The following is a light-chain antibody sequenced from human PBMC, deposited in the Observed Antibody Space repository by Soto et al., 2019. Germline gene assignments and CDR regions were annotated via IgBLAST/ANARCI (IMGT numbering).Light chain of an antibody. Sequence: EFVLTQSPDTLSLSPGERATLSCRASQTVRNNYLAWYQQKPGQAPRLLIYGASNRATGIPDRFSGSGSGTDFTLTISRLEPEDFAVYYCQQYGSSPRTFGQGTKVDI. CDR2: GAS. J-gene: IGKJ1*01. CDR1: QTVRNNY. CDR3: QQYGSSPRT. V-gene: IGKV3-20*01.